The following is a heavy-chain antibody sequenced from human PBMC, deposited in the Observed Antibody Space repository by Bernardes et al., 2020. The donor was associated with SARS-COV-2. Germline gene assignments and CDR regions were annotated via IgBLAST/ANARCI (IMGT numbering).Heavy chain of an antibody. V-gene: IGHV3-74*01. CDR1: GFSINNYW. CDR2: IDSDGSTT. J-gene: IGHJ4*02. Sequence: GSLRLSCAASGFSINNYWMHWVRQAPGKGLVWVSRIDSDGSTTSYADSVKGRFSVSRDNAKNRLHLEMNGLRAEDMGVYYCVRADATRDFDSWGQGTLVTVSS. CDR3: VRADATRDFDS.